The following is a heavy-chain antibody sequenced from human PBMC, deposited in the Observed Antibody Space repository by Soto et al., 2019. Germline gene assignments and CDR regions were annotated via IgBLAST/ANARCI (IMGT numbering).Heavy chain of an antibody. V-gene: IGHV4-59*01. CDR1: GDSISDYY. CDR3: AREPRHSGWFEY. J-gene: IGHJ4*02. CDR2: IYYSGNI. Sequence: QVQLQESGPALVKPSETLSLTCTVSGDSISDYYWSWIRQPPGKGLEWIGYIYYSGNINYNPSLKSRVTISVDTSKNHFSLKLSSVTAADTAVYYCAREPRHSGWFEYWGQGTLATVSS. D-gene: IGHD6-19*01.